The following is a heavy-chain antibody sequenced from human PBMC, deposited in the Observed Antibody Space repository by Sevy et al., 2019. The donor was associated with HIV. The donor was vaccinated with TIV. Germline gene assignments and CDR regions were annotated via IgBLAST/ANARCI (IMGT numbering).Heavy chain of an antibody. Sequence: GGSLRLSCVVYGLTFSNYWMAWVRQAPGKGMGWVAKIKEDGSEKYYLFSVKDRFTISRDNAKNSLFLQMNSRGVDDTGVYYCAPCAGLWGQGTLVTVSS. D-gene: IGHD1-1*01. J-gene: IGHJ4*02. CDR2: IKEDGSEK. V-gene: IGHV3-7*01. CDR1: GLTFSNYW. CDR3: APCAGL.